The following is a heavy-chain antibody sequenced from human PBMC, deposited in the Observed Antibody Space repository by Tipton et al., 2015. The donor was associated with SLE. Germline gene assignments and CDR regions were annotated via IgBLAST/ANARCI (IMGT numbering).Heavy chain of an antibody. CDR2: IYYSGNS. D-gene: IGHD6-6*01. Sequence: TLSLTCTVSGGPISSGGYYWSWVRQLPGRGLEWIGYIYYSGNSNYNPSLKSRVTISVATPKNQVSLKLTSVTAADTAVYFCARVVNTYYFYMNVWGKGTTVTVSS. CDR1: GGPISSGGYY. J-gene: IGHJ6*03. V-gene: IGHV4-31*03. CDR3: ARVVNTYYFYMNV.